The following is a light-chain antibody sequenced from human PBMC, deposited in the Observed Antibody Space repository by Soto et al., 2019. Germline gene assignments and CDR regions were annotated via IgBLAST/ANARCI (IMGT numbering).Light chain of an antibody. CDR2: VAS. V-gene: IGKV3-15*01. CDR1: QSVSK. CDR3: QQYNNWLYT. Sequence: EIVMTQSPATLSVSPGERATLSCRASQSVSKLAWYQQKPGQAPRLLIYVASTRATGIPARFSGSGSGTEFTLTISSLQSEDFAVYYCQQYNNWLYTFGPGTKLEIK. J-gene: IGKJ2*01.